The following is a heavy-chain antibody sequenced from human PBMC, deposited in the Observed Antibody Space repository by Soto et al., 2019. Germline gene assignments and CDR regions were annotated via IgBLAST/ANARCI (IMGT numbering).Heavy chain of an antibody. V-gene: IGHV3-33*06. CDR2: IWHDGTHI. CDR1: GFTFSSYA. D-gene: IGHD6-13*01. Sequence: GGSLRLSCVTSGFTFSSYAMNWVRQAPGRGLEWVAVIWHDGTHIYYADSMKGRFTISRDNSKNTLYLQMNSLRADDTAVYYCAKMYGSSWSFDYWGQGTPVTVSS. J-gene: IGHJ4*02. CDR3: AKMYGSSWSFDY.